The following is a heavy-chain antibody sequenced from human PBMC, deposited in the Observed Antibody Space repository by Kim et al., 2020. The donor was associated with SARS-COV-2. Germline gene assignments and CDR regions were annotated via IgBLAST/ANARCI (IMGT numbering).Heavy chain of an antibody. CDR2: INSDGSST. CDR1: GFTFSSYW. V-gene: IGHV3-74*01. CDR3: ARTFADFIVGATDWYFDL. D-gene: IGHD1-26*01. J-gene: IGHJ2*01. Sequence: GGSLRLSCAASGFTFSSYWMHWVRQAPGKGLVWVSRINSDGSSTSYADSVKGRFTISRDNAKNTLYLQMNSLRAEDTAVYYCARTFADFIVGATDWYFDLWGRGTLVTVSS.